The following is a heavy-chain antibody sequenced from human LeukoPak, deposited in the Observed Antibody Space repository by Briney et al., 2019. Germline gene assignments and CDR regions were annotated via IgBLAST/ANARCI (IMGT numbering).Heavy chain of an antibody. CDR3: AKGEQIVVVTATFDY. D-gene: IGHD2-21*02. J-gene: IGHJ4*02. CDR2: ISGSGGST. Sequence: GGSLRLSCAASGFTFSSYAMSWVRQAPGKGLEWVSAISGSGGSTYYADSVKGRFTISRDNSKNTLYLQMNSLRAEDTAVYYCAKGEQIVVVTATFDYWGQGTLVTVSS. CDR1: GFTFSSYA. V-gene: IGHV3-23*01.